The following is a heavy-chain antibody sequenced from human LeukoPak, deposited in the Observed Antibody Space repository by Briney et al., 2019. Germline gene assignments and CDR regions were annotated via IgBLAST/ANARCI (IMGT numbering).Heavy chain of an antibody. CDR3: AKDFHPLGYSSSRYFDY. J-gene: IGHJ4*02. CDR2: INWNSGSI. Sequence: GRSLRLSCAASGFTFDDYAMHWVRQAPGKGLEWVSGINWNSGSIGYADSVKGRFTISRDNAKNSLYLQMNSLRAGDTALYYCAKDFHPLGYSSSRYFDYWGQGTLVTVSS. CDR1: GFTFDDYA. V-gene: IGHV3-9*01. D-gene: IGHD6-13*01.